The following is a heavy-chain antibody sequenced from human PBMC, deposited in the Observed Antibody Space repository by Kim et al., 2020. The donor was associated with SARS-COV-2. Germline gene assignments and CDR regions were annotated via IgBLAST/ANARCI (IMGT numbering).Heavy chain of an antibody. D-gene: IGHD3-22*01. CDR2: ISSSSSYI. CDR1: GFTFSSYS. J-gene: IGHJ4*02. V-gene: IGHV3-21*01. Sequence: GGSLRLSCAASGFTFSSYSMNWVRQAPGKGLEWVSSISSSSSYIYYADSVKGRFTISRDNAKNSLYLQMNSLRAEDTAVYYCARDPYYYDSSGYFDYWGQGTLVTVSS. CDR3: ARDPYYYDSSGYFDY.